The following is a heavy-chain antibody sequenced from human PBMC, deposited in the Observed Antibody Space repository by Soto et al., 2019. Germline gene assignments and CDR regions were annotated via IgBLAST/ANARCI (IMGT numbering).Heavy chain of an antibody. CDR1: GGSISSGGYS. J-gene: IGHJ4*02. V-gene: IGHV4-30-2*01. CDR3: ARGKEGWYYFDY. Sequence: SETLSLTCAVSGGSISSGGYSWSWIRQPPGKGLEWIGYIYHSGSTYYNPSLKSRVTISVDRSKNQFSLKLSSVTAADTAVYYCARGKEGWYYFDYWGQGTLVTVSS. CDR2: IYHSGST. D-gene: IGHD6-19*01.